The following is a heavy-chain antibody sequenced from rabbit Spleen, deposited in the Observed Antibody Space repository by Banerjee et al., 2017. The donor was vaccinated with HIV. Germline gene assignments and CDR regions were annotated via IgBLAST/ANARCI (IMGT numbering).Heavy chain of an antibody. V-gene: IGHV1S40*01. CDR1: GFAFATYY. D-gene: IGHD8-1*01. Sequence: QSLEESGGGLVKPGGSLTLSCKASGFAFATYYMSWVRQAPGKGLEWIACIAGSSSGFTYSATWAKGRFTCSKTSSTTVTLQMTSLTAADMATYFCARDAGSGHYIDAYFDLWGPGTLVTVS. CDR2: IAGSSSGFT. CDR3: ARDAGSGHYIDAYFDL. J-gene: IGHJ4*01.